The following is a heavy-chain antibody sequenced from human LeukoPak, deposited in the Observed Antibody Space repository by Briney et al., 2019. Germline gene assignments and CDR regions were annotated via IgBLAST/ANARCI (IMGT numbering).Heavy chain of an antibody. CDR2: IYYSGST. D-gene: IGHD4-17*01. J-gene: IGHJ4*02. CDR3: ASSPDYGDYSYFDY. V-gene: IGHV4-39*01. CDR1: GGSISSSSYY. Sequence: PSETLSLTCTVSGGSISSSSYYWGWIRQPPGKGLEWIGSIYYSGSTYYNPSLKSRVTISVDTSKNQFSLKLSSVTAADTAVYYCASSPDYGDYSYFDYWGQGTLVTVSS.